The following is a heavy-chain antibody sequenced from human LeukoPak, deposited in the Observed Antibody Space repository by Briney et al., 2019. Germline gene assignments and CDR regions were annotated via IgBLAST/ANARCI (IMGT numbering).Heavy chain of an antibody. V-gene: IGHV3-74*01. Sequence: GGSLRLSCAASGFTFGHNWMHWVRQAPGMGLVWVSGITSDGGSRFYADSVKGRFTISRDNAKNTLYLQMNSLRDEDSAVYYCARVWGLWGQGTLVTVSP. J-gene: IGHJ4*02. CDR2: ITSDGGSR. D-gene: IGHD3-16*01. CDR1: GFTFGHNW. CDR3: ARVWGL.